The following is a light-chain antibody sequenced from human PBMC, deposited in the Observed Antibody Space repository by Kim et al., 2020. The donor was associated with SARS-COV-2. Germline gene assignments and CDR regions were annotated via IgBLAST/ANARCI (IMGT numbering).Light chain of an antibody. CDR2: RDS. CDR3: QVWDSSTAV. V-gene: IGLV3-9*01. CDR1: NCGSKK. J-gene: IGLJ3*02. Sequence: VALGRTARITCGGNNCGSKKVHWYQQKPGKARVLVIYRDSNRPSGIPERFSGSNSGNTATLTISRAQAGDEADYYCQVWDSSTAVFGGGTQLAVL.